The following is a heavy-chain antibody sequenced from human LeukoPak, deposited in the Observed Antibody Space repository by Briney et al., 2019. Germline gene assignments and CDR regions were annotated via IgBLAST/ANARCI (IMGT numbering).Heavy chain of an antibody. CDR3: ARDGAPGWPPTY. CDR2: IDSGEGT. J-gene: IGHJ4*02. CDR1: GFTVGTNY. D-gene: IGHD2-15*01. V-gene: IGHV3-53*01. Sequence: PAGSLRLSCAASGFTVGTNYRSWVRQAPGRGLEWVALIDSGEGTYYAESLKGRFTMSRDSSKNTIYLQLKSPSVDDPALYYCARDGAPGWPPTYWGQGPLVSVSS.